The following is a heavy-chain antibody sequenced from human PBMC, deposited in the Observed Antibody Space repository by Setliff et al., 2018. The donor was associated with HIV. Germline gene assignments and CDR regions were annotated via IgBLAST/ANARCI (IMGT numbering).Heavy chain of an antibody. CDR1: GYTFSSYD. J-gene: IGHJ6*03. CDR2: MNPNSGNT. Sequence: ASVKVSCKASGYTFSSYDINWVRQATEQGLEWMGWMNPNSGNTGYAQKFQGRVTMTRDTSISTAYMELNNLKFEDTAVYYCARARRDSYDRGRRNHYYIDVWGKGTTVTVSS. V-gene: IGHV1-8*02. D-gene: IGHD3-22*01. CDR3: ARARRDSYDRGRRNHYYIDV.